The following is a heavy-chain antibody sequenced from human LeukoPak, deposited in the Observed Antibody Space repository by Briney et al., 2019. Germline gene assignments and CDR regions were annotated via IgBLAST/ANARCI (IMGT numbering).Heavy chain of an antibody. D-gene: IGHD4-17*01. J-gene: IGHJ4*02. CDR2: MNPNSGNT. CDR1: GGTFSSYD. Sequence: ASVKVSCKASGGTFSSYDINWVRQATGQGLEWMGWMNPNSGNTGYAQKFQGRVTMTRNTSISTAYMELSSLRSEDTAVYYCARGPAFTGDYAVYWGQGTLVTVSS. V-gene: IGHV1-8*02. CDR3: ARGPAFTGDYAVY.